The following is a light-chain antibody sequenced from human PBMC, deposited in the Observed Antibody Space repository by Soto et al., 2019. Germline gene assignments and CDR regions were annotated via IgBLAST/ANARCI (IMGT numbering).Light chain of an antibody. J-gene: IGKJ2*01. CDR1: QSIASN. CDR3: QQHNHWPS. CDR2: SAS. Sequence: EIVMTQPPATLPVSPGESATLSCRASQSIASNLAWYQQKPGQAPRLLIHSASARATGIPPRFSGSGSGTEFTLTISSLQSEDFAVYYCQQHNHWPSFGQGTNLEIK. V-gene: IGKV3-15*01.